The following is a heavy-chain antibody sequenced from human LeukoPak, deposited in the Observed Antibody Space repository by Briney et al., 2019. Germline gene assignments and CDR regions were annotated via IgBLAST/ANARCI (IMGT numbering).Heavy chain of an antibody. CDR1: AFNFSSYE. J-gene: IGHJ4*02. CDR3: GRGDYSSSWYLDH. D-gene: IGHD6-13*01. CDR2: ISTSGSTI. Sequence: GGSLRLSCAASAFNFSSYEMIWFRQAPGKGLEWISYISTSGSTIYYGDSVEGRFTISRDNAKNSLYLQMNSLRAEDTSVYYCGRGDYSSSWYLDHWGQGTLVTVSS. V-gene: IGHV3-48*03.